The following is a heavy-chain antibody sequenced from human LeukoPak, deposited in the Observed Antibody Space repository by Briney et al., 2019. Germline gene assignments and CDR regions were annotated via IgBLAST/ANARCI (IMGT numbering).Heavy chain of an antibody. Sequence: ASVKVSCKASGYTFTGYYLHWVRQAPGQGPEWMGWINTNTGNPTYAQGFTGRFVFSLDTSVSTAYLQISSLKAEDTAVYYCARAYRYSSSWYAGYWGQGTLVTVSS. CDR2: INTNTGNP. V-gene: IGHV7-4-1*02. CDR1: GYTFTGYY. CDR3: ARAYRYSSSWYAGY. J-gene: IGHJ4*02. D-gene: IGHD6-13*01.